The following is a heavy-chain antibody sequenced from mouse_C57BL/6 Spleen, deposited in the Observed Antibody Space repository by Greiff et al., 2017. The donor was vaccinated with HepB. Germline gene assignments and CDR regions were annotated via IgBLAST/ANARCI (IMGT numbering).Heavy chain of an antibody. CDR2: ISGGGGNT. D-gene: IGHD2-4*01. V-gene: IGHV5-9*01. CDR3: ARQSYYDYDEAYTMDY. CDR1: GFTFSSYT. J-gene: IGHJ4*01. Sequence: EVKVVESGGGLVKPGGSLKLSCAASGFTFSSYTMSWVRQTPEKRLEWVATISGGGGNTYYPDSVKGRFTISRDNAKNTLYLQMSSLRSEDTALYYCARQSYYDYDEAYTMDYWGQGTSVTVSS.